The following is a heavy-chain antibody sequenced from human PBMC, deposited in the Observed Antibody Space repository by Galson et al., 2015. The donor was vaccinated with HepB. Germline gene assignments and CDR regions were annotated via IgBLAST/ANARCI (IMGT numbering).Heavy chain of an antibody. Sequence: SLRLSCAASGFAFSIYAMHWVRQAPGEGLEWVAVISYDGSNKYYADSVKGRFSISRDNSKNTLYLQMNSLRAEDTAVYYCAKGIYSPYDFWSGYIDYWGQGTLVTVSS. V-gene: IGHV3-30-3*01. CDR2: ISYDGSNK. CDR1: GFAFSIYA. D-gene: IGHD3-3*01. CDR3: AKGIYSPYDFWSGYIDY. J-gene: IGHJ4*02.